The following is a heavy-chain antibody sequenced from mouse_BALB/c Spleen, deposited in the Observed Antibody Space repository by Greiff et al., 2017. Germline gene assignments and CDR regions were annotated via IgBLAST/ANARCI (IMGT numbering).Heavy chain of an antibody. D-gene: IGHD2-1*01. Sequence: DVMLVESGGGLVKPGGSLKLSCAASGFTFSSYAMSWVRQTPEKRLEWVASISSGGSTYYPDSVKGRFTISRDNAKNTLYLQMSSLKSEDTAMYYCARYGNYRAWFAYWGQGTLVTVSA. CDR3: ARYGNYRAWFAY. V-gene: IGHV5-6-5*01. J-gene: IGHJ3*01. CDR1: GFTFSSYA. CDR2: ISSGGST.